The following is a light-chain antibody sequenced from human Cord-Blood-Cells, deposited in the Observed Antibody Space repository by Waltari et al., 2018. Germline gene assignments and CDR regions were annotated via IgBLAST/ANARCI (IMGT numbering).Light chain of an antibody. V-gene: IGKV3-15*01. J-gene: IGKJ2*03. CDR3: QQYNNWPYS. CDR2: GAS. CDR1: QSVSSN. Sequence: EIVMTQSPATLPVSPGERATLSCRASQSVSSNLAWYQQKPGQAPRLLIYGASTRATGIPARFSGSGSGTEFTLTISSLQSEDCAVYYCQQYNNWPYSFGQGTKLEIK.